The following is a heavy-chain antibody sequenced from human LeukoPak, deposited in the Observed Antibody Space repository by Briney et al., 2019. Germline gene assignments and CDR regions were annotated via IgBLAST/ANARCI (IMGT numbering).Heavy chain of an antibody. CDR3: AKGPNFWITPIAFDI. D-gene: IGHD3-3*01. Sequence: GASVKVSCKASGYTFTGYYMHWVRQAPGQGLEWMGWINPNSGGTNYAQKFQGRVTMTRDTSIRTAYMELSRLRSDDTAVYYCAKGPNFWITPIAFDIWGQGTMVTVSS. CDR2: INPNSGGT. V-gene: IGHV1-2*02. CDR1: GYTFTGYY. J-gene: IGHJ3*02.